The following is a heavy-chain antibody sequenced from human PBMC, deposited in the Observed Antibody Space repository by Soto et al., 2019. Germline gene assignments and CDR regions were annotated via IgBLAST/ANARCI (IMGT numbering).Heavy chain of an antibody. CDR1: GFTFSSYA. CDR2: ISYDGSNK. Sequence: QVQLLESGGGVVQPGRSLRLSCAASGFTFSSYAMHWVRQAPGKGLEWVAVISYDGSNKYYADSVKGRFTISRDNSKNTLYLQMNSLRAEDTAVYYCAREYSSWTHYYGMDVWGQGTTVTVSS. J-gene: IGHJ6*02. D-gene: IGHD6-13*01. CDR3: AREYSSWTHYYGMDV. V-gene: IGHV3-30-3*01.